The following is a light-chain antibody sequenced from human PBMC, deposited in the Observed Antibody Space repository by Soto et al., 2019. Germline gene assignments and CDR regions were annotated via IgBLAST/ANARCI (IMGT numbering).Light chain of an antibody. V-gene: IGKV1-39*01. CDR3: QQSYSTPIT. CDR2: AAS. Sequence: GDRVTITCRASQSVSYWLAWHQQKPGKAPKLLIYAASSLQSGVPSRFSGSGSGTDFTLTISSLQPEDFATYYCQQSYSTPITFGQGTRLEIK. CDR1: QSVSYW. J-gene: IGKJ5*01.